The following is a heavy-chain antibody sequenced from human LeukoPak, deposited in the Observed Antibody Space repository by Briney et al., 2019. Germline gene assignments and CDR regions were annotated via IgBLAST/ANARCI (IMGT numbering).Heavy chain of an antibody. V-gene: IGHV3-7*05. J-gene: IGHJ4*02. CDR3: ARGGRGDY. CDR2: IKVDGSEK. CDR1: GFTFTNFW. Sequence: GGSLRLSCAASGFTFTNFWMSWVRQAPGKGLEWVANIKVDGSEKYYVDSVKGRFTISRDNAKNSLYLQMNSLRAEDTAVYYCARGGRGDYWGQGTLVTVSS.